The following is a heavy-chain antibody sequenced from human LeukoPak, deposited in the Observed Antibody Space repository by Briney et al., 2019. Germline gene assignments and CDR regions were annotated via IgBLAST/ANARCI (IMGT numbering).Heavy chain of an antibody. J-gene: IGHJ5*02. CDR1: GFPLTTYW. CDR3: ARPLKYYYGSETYFWFDP. Sequence: GGSLRLSCAVSGFPLTTYWMGWVRPAPGRGLEWVANINQEGHQKYHVNSVKSRFTISRDNAKISLYLQMNSLRAEDAAVYYCARPLKYYYGSETYFWFDPWGQGTLVTVSS. V-gene: IGHV3-7*01. CDR2: INQEGHQK. D-gene: IGHD3-10*01.